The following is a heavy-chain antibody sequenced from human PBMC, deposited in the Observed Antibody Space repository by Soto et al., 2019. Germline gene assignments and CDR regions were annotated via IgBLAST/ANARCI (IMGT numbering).Heavy chain of an antibody. D-gene: IGHD3-10*01. Sequence: GGSLRLSCAASGFTFSSYGMHWVRQAPGKGLEWVAVISYDGSNKYYADSVKGRFTISRDNSKNTLYLQMNSLRAEDTAVYYCAKKRGLWFGELFAFDIWGQGTMVTVSS. V-gene: IGHV3-30*18. J-gene: IGHJ3*02. CDR1: GFTFSSYG. CDR3: AKKRGLWFGELFAFDI. CDR2: ISYDGSNK.